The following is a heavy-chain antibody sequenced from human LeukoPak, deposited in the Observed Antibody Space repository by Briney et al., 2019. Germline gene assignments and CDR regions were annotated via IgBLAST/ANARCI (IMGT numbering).Heavy chain of an antibody. D-gene: IGHD2-2*01. CDR2: ISYDGSNK. J-gene: IGHJ4*02. CDR1: GFTFSSYG. Sequence: PGRSLRLFCAASGFTFSSYGMHWVRQAPGKGLEWVAVISYDGSNKYYADSVKGRFTISRDNSKNTLYLQMNSLRAEDTAVYYCAKGGGSTSFLDYWGQGTLVTVSS. CDR3: AKGGGSTSFLDY. V-gene: IGHV3-30*18.